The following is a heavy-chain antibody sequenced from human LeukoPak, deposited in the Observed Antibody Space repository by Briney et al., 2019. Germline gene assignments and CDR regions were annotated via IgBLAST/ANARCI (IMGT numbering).Heavy chain of an antibody. D-gene: IGHD3-16*01. CDR1: GGSISSGSYY. J-gene: IGHJ3*02. CDR3: ASLPLGGAFDI. Sequence: SSETLSLTCTVSGGSISSGSYYWGWIRQPPGKGLEWIGSIYYSGSTYYNPSLKSRVTISVDTSKNQFSLKLSSVTAADTAVYYCASLPLGGAFDIWGQGTMVTVSS. V-gene: IGHV4-39*01. CDR2: IYYSGST.